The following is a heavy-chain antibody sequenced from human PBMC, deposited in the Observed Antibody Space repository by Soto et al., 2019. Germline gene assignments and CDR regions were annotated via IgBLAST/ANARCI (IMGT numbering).Heavy chain of an antibody. Sequence: QITLKESGPTLVKPTQTLTLTCTFSGFSLTTSGVNVGWVRPPPGKALEWLALIYWDDDKRYSPFLKNRLTITKDTSKSQVVLTMTDMDPVDTATYYCVHGFTGWESDYWGQGTLVTVSS. CDR3: VHGFTGWESDY. D-gene: IGHD6-19*01. CDR1: GFSLTTSGVN. CDR2: IYWDDDK. J-gene: IGHJ4*02. V-gene: IGHV2-5*02.